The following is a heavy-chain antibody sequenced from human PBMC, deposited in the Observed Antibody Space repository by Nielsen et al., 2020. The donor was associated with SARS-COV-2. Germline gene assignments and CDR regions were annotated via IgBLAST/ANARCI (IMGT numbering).Heavy chain of an antibody. Sequence: GVLKISCAASGFNFSSYAMSWVRQAPGKGLEWVSAISGSGGSTYYADSVKGRFTISRDNSTNSLYLQMNSLRAEDTAVYYCAKATYYGMDVWGQGTTVTVSS. CDR2: ISGSGGST. CDR3: AKATYYGMDV. J-gene: IGHJ6*02. CDR1: GFNFSSYA. V-gene: IGHV3-23*01.